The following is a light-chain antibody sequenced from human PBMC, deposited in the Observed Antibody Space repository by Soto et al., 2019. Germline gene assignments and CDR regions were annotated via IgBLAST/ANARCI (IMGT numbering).Light chain of an antibody. V-gene: IGKV1-39*01. J-gene: IGKJ2*01. CDR2: AAS. CDR3: QQTYNTPRT. CDR1: QSISSY. Sequence: DIQMTQSPSSLSASVGDSVTISCRASQSISSYLNWYQQKPGKAPNLLIYAASNLQSGVPSRFSGSGSVTDFTLTISSLQPEDFATYYCQQTYNTPRTFGQGTKLEI.